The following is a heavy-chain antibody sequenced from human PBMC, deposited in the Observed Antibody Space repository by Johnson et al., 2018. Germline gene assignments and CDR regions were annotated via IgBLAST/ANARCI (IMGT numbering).Heavy chain of an antibody. J-gene: IGHJ6*02. D-gene: IGHD2-2*01. Sequence: VQLQESGGGLVQPGGSLKLSCVASGISFSGSAMHWVRQASGKGLEWVGRIRSKANRYATAYAASVRGRFTISTDDSKKTAYLQMNSLKPDDTAMYYCTRSSLVPDYYYGMDVCGQGTTVIVSS. V-gene: IGHV3-73*02. CDR1: GISFSGSA. CDR3: TRSSLVPDYYYGMDV. CDR2: IRSKANRYAT.